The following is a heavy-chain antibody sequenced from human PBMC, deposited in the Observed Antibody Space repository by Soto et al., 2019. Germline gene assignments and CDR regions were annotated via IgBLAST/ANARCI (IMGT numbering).Heavy chain of an antibody. CDR3: ARGTPRYCSGGSCYAGDVFAI. D-gene: IGHD2-15*01. J-gene: IGHJ3*02. V-gene: IGHV4-4*07. CDR1: GGIPSPYY. Sequence: PSETLPLPWTVSGGIPSPYYWSWFRQPAGKGREWVGRIYTSGSTNYNPSLKSRVTMSVDTSKNQFSLKLSSVTAADTAVYYCARGTPRYCSGGSCYAGDVFAIRGQGSMVTDS. CDR2: IYTSGST.